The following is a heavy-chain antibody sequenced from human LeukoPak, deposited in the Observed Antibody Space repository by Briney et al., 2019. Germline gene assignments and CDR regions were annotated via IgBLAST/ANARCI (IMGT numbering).Heavy chain of an antibody. D-gene: IGHD6-13*01. Sequence: GGSLRLSCAASGFTFSDSYMTWIRQAPGKGLEWVSYISNSGSSIYYADSVKGRFTTSRDNAKNPLYLQMNSLRAEDTAVYYCARVGSSWYTSRDFDYWGRGTLVTVSS. J-gene: IGHJ4*02. CDR1: GFTFSDSY. CDR2: ISNSGSSI. CDR3: ARVGSSWYTSRDFDY. V-gene: IGHV3-11*04.